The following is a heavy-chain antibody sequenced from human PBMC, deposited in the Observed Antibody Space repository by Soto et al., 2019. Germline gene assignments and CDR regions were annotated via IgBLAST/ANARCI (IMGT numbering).Heavy chain of an antibody. CDR1: GFTLSSYS. V-gene: IGHV3-21*01. D-gene: IGHD2-21*02. J-gene: IGHJ4*02. CDR3: AVSTLVTRVSYFDY. CDR2: ISSSSSYI. Sequence: EVQLVESGGGLVKPGGSLRLSCAASGFTLSSYSMNWVRQAPGKGLEWVSSISSSSSYIYYADSVKGRFTISRDNAKNSLYLQMNSLRAEDTAVYYCAVSTLVTRVSYFDYWGQGTLVTVSS.